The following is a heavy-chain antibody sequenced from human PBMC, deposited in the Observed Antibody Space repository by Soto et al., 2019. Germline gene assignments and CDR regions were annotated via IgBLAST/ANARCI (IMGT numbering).Heavy chain of an antibody. D-gene: IGHD3-16*01. CDR3: ARGWGSKWYYFDS. Sequence: SETLSLTCTVSGVSSTSFYWSWIRQSPGKGLEWIGYIFDNGDVKYNPSLMSRLTMSIDMSKNEFSLRLKSVTAADTAMYYCARGWGSKWYYFDSWGEGTLVT. CDR2: IFDNGDV. V-gene: IGHV4-59*01. CDR1: GVSSTSFY. J-gene: IGHJ4*02.